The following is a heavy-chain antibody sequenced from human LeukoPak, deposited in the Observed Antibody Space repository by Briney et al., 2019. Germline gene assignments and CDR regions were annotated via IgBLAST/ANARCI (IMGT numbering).Heavy chain of an antibody. Sequence: PGGSLKLSCAASGLTFTNYGMTWVRQAPGKGLEWVSSISGSGSDTYYADSVKGRFTNSRDNSKNTLYVQMVSLRAEDTAIYYCAGSSGWWAHDYWGQGNPSHRLL. J-gene: IGHJ4*02. CDR2: ISGSGSDT. V-gene: IGHV3-23*01. CDR1: GLTFTNYG. D-gene: IGHD6-19*01. CDR3: AGSSGWWAHDY.